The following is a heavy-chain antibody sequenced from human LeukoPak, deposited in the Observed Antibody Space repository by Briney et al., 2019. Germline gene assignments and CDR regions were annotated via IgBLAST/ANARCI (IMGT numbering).Heavy chain of an antibody. CDR1: GYSFTSYW. CDR2: IYPGDSDT. D-gene: IGHD6-6*01. CDR3: ARTVAALGKGFDP. Sequence: GESLQISCKGSGYSFTSYWIGWVRPMPGKGLEWMGIIYPGDSDTRYSPSFQGQVTISADKSISTAYLQWSSLKASDTAMYYCARTVAALGKGFDPWGQGTLVTVSS. V-gene: IGHV5-51*01. J-gene: IGHJ5*02.